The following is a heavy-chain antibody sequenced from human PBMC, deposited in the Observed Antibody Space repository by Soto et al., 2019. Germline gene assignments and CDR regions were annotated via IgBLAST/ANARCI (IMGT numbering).Heavy chain of an antibody. D-gene: IGHD3-3*01. CDR2: IYWDDDK. V-gene: IGHV2-5*02. CDR1: GFSLTTSGVG. Sequence: QITLNESGPTPVNPRQTLTLTCTFSGFSLTTSGVGVGWIRQSPGKAPEWLAFIYWDDDKRYSPSLKSRLTITKDTSKNQVVLTMADLDPADTATYYCAHRVLRTVFGLVTTTAIYFDFWGQGTPVAVSS. J-gene: IGHJ4*02. CDR3: AHRVLRTVFGLVTTTAIYFDF.